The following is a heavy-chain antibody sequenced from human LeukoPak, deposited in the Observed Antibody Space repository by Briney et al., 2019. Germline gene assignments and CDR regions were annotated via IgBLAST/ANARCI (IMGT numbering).Heavy chain of an antibody. V-gene: IGHV4-59*01. Sequence: SETLSLTCTVSGGSMASYYWSWIRQPPGKGLEWIGYIYYSGNTNYNPSLKSRVTISVDTSKNQFSLKLSSVTAADTAVYYCARGRAYYDSTGYYYWGQGTLVTVSS. D-gene: IGHD3-22*01. CDR3: ARGRAYYDSTGYYY. J-gene: IGHJ4*02. CDR2: IYYSGNT. CDR1: GGSMASYY.